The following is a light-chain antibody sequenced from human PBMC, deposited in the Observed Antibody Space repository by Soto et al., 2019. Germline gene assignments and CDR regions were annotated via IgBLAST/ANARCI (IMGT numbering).Light chain of an antibody. CDR3: AAWDASLSACV. CDR2: YNN. J-gene: IGLJ1*01. V-gene: IGLV1-47*02. CDR1: DSNIGSNS. Sequence: VLTQPPSSSGSAGREVTISCSGGDSNIGSNSVYWYQHLPRMAPKLLIYYNNQRPSGVPDRFSGSRSGTSASLAIVGLRSEDEAVYYCAAWDASLSACVFGNGTKVTAL.